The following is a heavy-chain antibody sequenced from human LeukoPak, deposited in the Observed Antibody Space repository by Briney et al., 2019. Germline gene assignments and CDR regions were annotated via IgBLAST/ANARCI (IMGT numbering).Heavy chain of an antibody. J-gene: IGHJ3*02. CDR2: IYHSDIT. CDR1: GGSISSYY. CDR3: ARERWVQLDAFDI. Sequence: SETLSLTCTVSGGSISSYYWSWLRQPPGKGLEWIGFIYHSDITNYNPSLKNRVTISLDTSKNQFSLKVSSVTAADTAVYYCARERWVQLDAFDIWGPGTMVTVSS. V-gene: IGHV4-59*01. D-gene: IGHD5-24*01.